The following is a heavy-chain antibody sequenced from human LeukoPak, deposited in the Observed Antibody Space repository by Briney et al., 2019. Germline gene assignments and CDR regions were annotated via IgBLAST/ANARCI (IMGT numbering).Heavy chain of an antibody. V-gene: IGHV4-34*01. CDR3: AGGLIVVVPAALRPYYYYYMDV. CDR1: GGSFSGYY. CDR2: INHSGST. D-gene: IGHD2-2*01. J-gene: IGHJ6*03. Sequence: SETLSLTCAVYGGSFSGYYWSWIRQPPGKGLEWIGEINHSGSTNYNPSLKSRVTISVDTSKNQFSLKLSSVTAADTAVYYCAGGLIVVVPAALRPYYYYYMDVWGKGTTVTVSS.